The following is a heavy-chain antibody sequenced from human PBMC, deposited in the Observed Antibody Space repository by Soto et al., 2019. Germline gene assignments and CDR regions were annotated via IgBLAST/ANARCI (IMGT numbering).Heavy chain of an antibody. CDR1: GYPFTHFG. V-gene: IGHV1-18*01. CDR2: ISPFNGNT. Sequence: QVQLVQSGAEVKKPGASVKVSCKSSGYPFTHFGITWVRQAPGQGLEWMGWISPFNGNTNYGQTFQGRVALTTDTSRSTVYMELRRLRSDDTAVYYCARDQAFDRTDCYGIDVW. CDR3: ARDQAFDRTDCYGIDV. D-gene: IGHD2-21*01. J-gene: IGHJ6*01.